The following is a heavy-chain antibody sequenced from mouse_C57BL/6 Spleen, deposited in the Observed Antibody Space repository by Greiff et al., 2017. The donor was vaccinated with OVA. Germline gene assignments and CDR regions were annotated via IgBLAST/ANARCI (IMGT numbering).Heavy chain of an antibody. CDR3: AREGENDYDGDWYFDV. V-gene: IGHV1-75*01. J-gene: IGHJ1*03. CDR2: IFPGSGST. Sequence: QVQLKESGPELVKPGASVKISCKASGYTFTDYYINWVKQRPGQGLEWIGWIFPGSGSTYYNEKFKGKATLTVDKSSSTAYMLLSSLTSEDAAVYICAREGENDYDGDWYFDVWGTGTTVTVSA. CDR1: GYTFTDYY. D-gene: IGHD2-4*01.